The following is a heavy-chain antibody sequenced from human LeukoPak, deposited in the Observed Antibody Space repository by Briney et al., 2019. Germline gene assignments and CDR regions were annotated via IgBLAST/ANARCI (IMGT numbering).Heavy chain of an antibody. CDR2: ISGAGSNT. V-gene: IGHV3-43*02. Sequence: GGSLRLSCAASGFTFNVYEMNWVRQAPGKGLEWVSYISGAGSNTYYADSVKGRFTISRDNSKNSLYLHMNSLRNEDTALYYCAKGHFGAGHYWGQGTLVTVSS. CDR1: GFTFNVYE. J-gene: IGHJ4*02. CDR3: AKGHFGAGHY. D-gene: IGHD3-3*01.